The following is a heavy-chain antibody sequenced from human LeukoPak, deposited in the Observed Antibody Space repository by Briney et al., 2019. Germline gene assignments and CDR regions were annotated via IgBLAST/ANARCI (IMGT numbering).Heavy chain of an antibody. V-gene: IGHV3-23*01. CDR3: ARGSGFYYYYYYMDV. CDR2: ISGSGGST. J-gene: IGHJ6*03. D-gene: IGHD6-19*01. CDR1: GFTFSSYA. Sequence: PGGSLRLSCAASGFTFSSYAMSWVRQAPGKGLEWVSAISGSGGSTYYADSVKGRFTISRDNSKNTLYLQMNSLRAEDTAVYYCARGSGFYYYYYYMDVWGKGTTVTVSS.